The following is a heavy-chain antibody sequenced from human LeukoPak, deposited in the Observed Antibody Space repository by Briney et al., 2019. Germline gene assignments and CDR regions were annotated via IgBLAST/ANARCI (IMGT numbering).Heavy chain of an antibody. CDR1: GYSISSGYY. Sequence: SETLSLTCTVSGYSISSGYYWGWIRQPPGKGLEWIGSIYHSGSTYYNPSLKSRVTISLDTSKNQFSLKVISVTAADTAVYYCARVAKHFRGGLSFYHMDVWGKGTTVTISS. V-gene: IGHV4-38-2*02. CDR2: IYHSGST. CDR3: ARVAKHFRGGLSFYHMDV. D-gene: IGHD3-10*01. J-gene: IGHJ6*03.